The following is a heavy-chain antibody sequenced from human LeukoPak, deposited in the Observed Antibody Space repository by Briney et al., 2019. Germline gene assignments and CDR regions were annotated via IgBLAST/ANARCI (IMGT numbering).Heavy chain of an antibody. V-gene: IGHV3-15*01. CDR3: TAGLGKTDDDS. J-gene: IGHJ4*02. CDR2: VRTTAEGETT. Sequence: GGSLRLSCAVSGFIFNNAWMSWIRQAPGKGLEWVGRVRTTAEGETTDYAAPVRGRFPISRDDSKSTVYLQINSLETEDTAIYYCTAGLGKTDDDSWGQETLVTVSS. CDR1: GFIFNNAW. D-gene: IGHD4-11*01.